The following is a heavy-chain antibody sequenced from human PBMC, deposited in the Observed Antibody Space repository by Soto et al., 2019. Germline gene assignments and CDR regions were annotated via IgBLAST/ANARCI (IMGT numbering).Heavy chain of an antibody. J-gene: IGHJ4*02. Sequence: GGSLRLSCAASGFTFSSYGMHWVRQAPGKGLEWVAVISYDGSNKYYADSVKGXXXXXXXXXXXXXXXXXXXXXXXDXXXXXXXKVGNWVAVAGAFDYWGQGTLVTVSS. D-gene: IGHD6-19*01. CDR2: ISYDGSNK. CDR3: XKVGNWVAVAGAFDY. CDR1: GFTFSSYG. V-gene: IGHV3-30*03.